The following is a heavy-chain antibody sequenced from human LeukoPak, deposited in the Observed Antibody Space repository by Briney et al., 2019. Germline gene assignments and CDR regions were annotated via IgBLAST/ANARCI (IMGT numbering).Heavy chain of an antibody. J-gene: IGHJ5*02. D-gene: IGHD5-18*01. CDR3: ASRSEDTAMVRVPMAWFDP. V-gene: IGHV4-34*01. CDR1: GGSFSGYY. Sequence: PSETLSLTCAVYGGSFSGYYWSWIRQPPGKGLEWIGEINHSGSTNYNPSLKSRVTISVDTSKNQFSLKLSSVTAADTAVYYCASRSEDTAMVRVPMAWFDPWGQGTLVTVSS. CDR2: INHSGST.